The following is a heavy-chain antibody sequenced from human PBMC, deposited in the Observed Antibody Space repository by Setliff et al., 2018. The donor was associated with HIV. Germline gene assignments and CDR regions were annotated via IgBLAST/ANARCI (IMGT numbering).Heavy chain of an antibody. D-gene: IGHD3-3*01. Sequence: SLKISCTASGFTFGDYAMSWVRQAPGKGLEWVGFIRSKAYGGTTEYAASVKGRFTISRDDSKSIAYLQMNSLKTEDTAVYYCTRGGGYYNFWSGYSPVYYYGMDVWGQGTTVTVSS. J-gene: IGHJ6*02. CDR2: IRSKAYGGTT. V-gene: IGHV3-49*04. CDR1: GFTFGDYA. CDR3: TRGGGYYNFWSGYSPVYYYGMDV.